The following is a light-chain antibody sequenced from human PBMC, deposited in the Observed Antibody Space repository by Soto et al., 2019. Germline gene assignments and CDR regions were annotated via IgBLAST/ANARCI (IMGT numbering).Light chain of an antibody. CDR1: QSVSSSY. V-gene: IGKV3-20*01. CDR3: QQLEK. Sequence: EIVLTQSPGTLSLSPGERATLSCRASQSVSSSYLAWYQQKPGQAPRLLIYGASSRATGIPDRFSGSGSGTDFTLTISRLEPEDFAVYYCQQLEKFGQGTKVDIK. CDR2: GAS. J-gene: IGKJ1*01.